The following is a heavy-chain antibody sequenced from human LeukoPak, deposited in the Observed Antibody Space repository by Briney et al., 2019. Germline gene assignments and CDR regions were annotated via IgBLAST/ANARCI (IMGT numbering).Heavy chain of an antibody. D-gene: IGHD6-19*01. Sequence: SETLSLTCTVSGGSISSYYWSWVRHPPGKGLEWIGYIYNSGSTNYNPSLKSRVTISVDTSKNEFSLKLSSVTAADTAVYYCARRVGNGWYGYFDYWGQGTLVTVSS. J-gene: IGHJ4*02. CDR1: GGSISSYY. CDR2: IYNSGST. V-gene: IGHV4-59*08. CDR3: ARRVGNGWYGYFDY.